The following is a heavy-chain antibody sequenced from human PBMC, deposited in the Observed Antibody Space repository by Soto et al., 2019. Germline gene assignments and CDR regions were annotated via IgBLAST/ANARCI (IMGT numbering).Heavy chain of an antibody. Sequence: SVKVSCKASGFTFTSSAVQWVRQARGQRLEWIGWIVVGSGNTNYAQKFQERVTITRDMSTSTAYMELSSLRSEDTAVYYCAADVWDNWIFDYWGQGTLVTVSS. D-gene: IGHD1-20*01. V-gene: IGHV1-58*01. CDR2: IVVGSGNT. CDR1: GFTFTSSA. CDR3: AADVWDNWIFDY. J-gene: IGHJ4*02.